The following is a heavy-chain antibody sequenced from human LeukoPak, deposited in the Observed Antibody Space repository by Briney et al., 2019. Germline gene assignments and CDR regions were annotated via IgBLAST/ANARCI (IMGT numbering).Heavy chain of an antibody. CDR1: GFDFSDHA. CDR3: ARDNIGGAPDHLDY. J-gene: IGHJ4*02. V-gene: IGHV3-30-3*01. D-gene: IGHD1-14*01. CDR2: ISFDGNTK. Sequence: PGGSLRLSCAASGFDFSDHAMHWVRQPPGKGLEWLAVISFDGNTKFYADSVRGRFTTSRDNSKNTLYVQMNSLRPDDTALYYCARDNIGGAPDHLDYWGQGTLVTVSS.